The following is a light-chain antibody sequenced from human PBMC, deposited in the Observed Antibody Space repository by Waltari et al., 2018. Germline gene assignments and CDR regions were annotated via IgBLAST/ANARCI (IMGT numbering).Light chain of an antibody. Sequence: DIVMTQSPDSLAVSLGERATINCKSSQSVLYSSNNENYLAWHPQKPGQPPKLLLYWASTRESGVPDRFSGSGSGTDFTLAISTLQAEDVAIYYCQQYYSTPYTFGQGTKLEIK. CDR2: WAS. J-gene: IGKJ2*01. V-gene: IGKV4-1*01. CDR3: QQYYSTPYT. CDR1: QSVLYSSNNENY.